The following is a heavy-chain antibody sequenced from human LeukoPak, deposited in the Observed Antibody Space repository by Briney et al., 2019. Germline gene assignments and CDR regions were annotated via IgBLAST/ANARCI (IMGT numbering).Heavy chain of an antibody. Sequence: ASVKVSCKASGYTFTSYGISWVRQAPGQGLEWMGWISAYNGNTNYAQNFQGRLTMTTDTSTSTAYMDLMSLTSDDTAVYYCVRAGDAFDYWGQGTLVTVSS. CDR3: VRAGDAFDY. CDR1: GYTFTSYG. V-gene: IGHV1-18*01. D-gene: IGHD3-10*01. J-gene: IGHJ4*02. CDR2: ISAYNGNT.